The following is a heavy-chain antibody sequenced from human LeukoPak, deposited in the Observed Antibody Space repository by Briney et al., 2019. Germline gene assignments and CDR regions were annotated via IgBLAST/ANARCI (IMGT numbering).Heavy chain of an antibody. J-gene: IGHJ4*02. CDR3: ASSGYSSGWAIDY. Sequence: PGGSLRLSCAASGFTFSSYEMNWVRQAPWKGLEWVSYISSSGSTIYYADSVKGRFTISRDNAKHSLYLQMNSLRAEDTAVYYCASSGYSSGWAIDYWGQGTLVTVSS. V-gene: IGHV3-48*03. D-gene: IGHD6-19*01. CDR1: GFTFSSYE. CDR2: ISSSGSTI.